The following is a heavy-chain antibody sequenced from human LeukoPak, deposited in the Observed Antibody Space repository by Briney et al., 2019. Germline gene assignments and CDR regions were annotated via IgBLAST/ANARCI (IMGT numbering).Heavy chain of an antibody. D-gene: IGHD3-22*01. CDR2: ISAYNGNT. CDR1: GYTFTSYG. CDR3: AIAEANFYDSGGYHY. J-gene: IGHJ4*02. Sequence: ASVKVSCKASGYTFTSYGISWVRQAPGQGLEWMGWISAYNGNTNYAQKLQGRVTMTTDTSTSTAYMGLRSLRSDDTAVYYCAIAEANFYDSGGYHYWGQGTLVTVSS. V-gene: IGHV1-18*01.